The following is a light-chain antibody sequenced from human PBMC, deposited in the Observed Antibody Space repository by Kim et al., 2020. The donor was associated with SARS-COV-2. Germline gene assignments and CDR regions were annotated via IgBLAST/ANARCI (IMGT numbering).Light chain of an antibody. CDR3: QQFNIYPRT. CDR2: RAS. J-gene: IGKJ1*01. CDR1: QGISNY. V-gene: IGKV1-9*01. Sequence: VSVGDRVTITCRASQGISNYLAWYQQNLGRAPKLLIYRASTLQSGVPSRFSGSGSGTEFTLTISSLQPEDFATYYCQQFNIYPRTFGQGTKVDIK.